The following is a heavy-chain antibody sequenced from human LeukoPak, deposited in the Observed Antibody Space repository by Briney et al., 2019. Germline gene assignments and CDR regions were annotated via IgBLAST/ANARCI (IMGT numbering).Heavy chain of an antibody. D-gene: IGHD2-2*02. CDR2: IYYSGST. CDR3: ARGDCTGTSCYNANWFDP. CDR1: GGSISSGDYY. J-gene: IGHJ5*02. V-gene: IGHV4-30-4*01. Sequence: SETLSLTCTVSGGSISSGDYYWSWIRQPPGKGLEWIGYIYYSGSTYYNPSLKSRVTISVDTSKNQFSLKLSSVTAADTAVYYCARGDCTGTSCYNANWFDPWGQGTLVSVSS.